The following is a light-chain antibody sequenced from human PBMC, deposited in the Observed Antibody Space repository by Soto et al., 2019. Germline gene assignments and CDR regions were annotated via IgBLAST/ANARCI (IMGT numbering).Light chain of an antibody. CDR1: QSVGSSW. CDR3: QQYDSSLWT. V-gene: IGKV3-20*01. CDR2: STS. J-gene: IGKJ1*01. Sequence: EIVLTQSPGTLSLSPGERATLSCRASQSVGSSWLAWYQQKPGQAPRLLIYSTSSGATGIPDRFSGSGSGTDFTLTISRLEPEDFAVYYCQQYDSSLWTFGQGTKVEIK.